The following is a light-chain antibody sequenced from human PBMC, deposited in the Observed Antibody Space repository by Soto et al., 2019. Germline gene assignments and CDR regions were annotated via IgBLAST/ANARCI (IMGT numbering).Light chain of an antibody. CDR1: QDIINS. Sequence: DIHMTQSPSSLSASVGDRVTITCQASQDIINSLNWYQQKAGQAPKLLIYDTSNLETGVPSRFSGSGSGTDFTLTISSLQADDIATYYCQQHDNVPYTFGQVTRLEIK. CDR3: QQHDNVPYT. J-gene: IGKJ2*01. CDR2: DTS. V-gene: IGKV1-33*01.